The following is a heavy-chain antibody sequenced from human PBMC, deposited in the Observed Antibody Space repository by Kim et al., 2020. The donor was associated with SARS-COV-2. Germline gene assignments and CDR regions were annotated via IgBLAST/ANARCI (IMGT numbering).Heavy chain of an antibody. CDR1: GYTFTSYD. Sequence: ASVKVSCKASGYTFTSYDINWVRQATGQGLEWMGWMNPNSGNTGYAQKFQGRVTMTRNTSISTAYMELSSLRSEDTAVYYCARGSVGEATTGLYYYYYYGMDVWGQGTTVTVSS. CDR2: MNPNSGNT. D-gene: IGHD1-1*01. CDR3: ARGSVGEATTGLYYYYYYGMDV. J-gene: IGHJ6*02. V-gene: IGHV1-8*01.